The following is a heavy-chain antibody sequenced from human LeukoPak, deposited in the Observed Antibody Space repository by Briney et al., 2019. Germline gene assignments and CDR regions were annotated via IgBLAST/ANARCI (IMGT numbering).Heavy chain of an antibody. CDR3: ARDRFMVPGVIVYTFDL. Sequence: GRSLRLFCAASGFTFSDYDMHWVRQAPGKGLEWVAVIGYDGSNKYDADSVKGRFTISRDNSKNMMYLQMNSLRAEDTAVYYCARDRFMVPGVIVYTFDLWGQGTMVTVSS. CDR1: GFTFSDYD. J-gene: IGHJ3*01. D-gene: IGHD3-10*01. V-gene: IGHV3-33*01. CDR2: IGYDGSNK.